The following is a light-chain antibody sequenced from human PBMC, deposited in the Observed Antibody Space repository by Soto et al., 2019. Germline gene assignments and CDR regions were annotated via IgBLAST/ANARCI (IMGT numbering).Light chain of an antibody. CDR3: QQSYTTPLT. Sequence: DIQMTQSPSSLSASVGDRVTITCRASQSITTYLNWFQQQPGKAPKLLIYAASSLQSGVPSRFTGSGFGTDFTLTISSLQPGDFATYYCQQSYTTPLTFGGRTKVEIK. CDR2: AAS. CDR1: QSITTY. V-gene: IGKV1-39*01. J-gene: IGKJ4*01.